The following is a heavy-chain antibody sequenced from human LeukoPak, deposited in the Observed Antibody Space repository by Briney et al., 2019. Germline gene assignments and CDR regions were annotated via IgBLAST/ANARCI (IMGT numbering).Heavy chain of an antibody. V-gene: IGHV3-23*01. J-gene: IGHJ3*02. CDR1: GFTFSSYA. Sequence: PGRSLRLSCAASGFTFSSYAMSWVRQAPGKGLGWVSAISGSGGSTYYADSVKGRFTISRDNSKNTLYLQMNSLRAEDTAVYYCAKDFDRGYSYGFDSAFDIWGQGTMVTVSS. CDR3: AKDFDRGYSYGFDSAFDI. CDR2: ISGSGGST. D-gene: IGHD5-18*01.